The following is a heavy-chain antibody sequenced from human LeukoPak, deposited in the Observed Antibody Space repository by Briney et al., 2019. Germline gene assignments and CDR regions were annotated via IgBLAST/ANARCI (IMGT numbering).Heavy chain of an antibody. Sequence: GGSLRLSCAASGFTFNNYGMHWVRQAPGKGLEWVAVISYDGRNIHYPDSVKGRFTISRDNSKNTLYLQMNSLRAEDTAVYYCAKEGVDYDSSGYYYRWGQGTLVTVSS. V-gene: IGHV3-30*18. CDR3: AKEGVDYDSSGYYYR. J-gene: IGHJ4*02. CDR2: ISYDGRNI. CDR1: GFTFNNYG. D-gene: IGHD3-22*01.